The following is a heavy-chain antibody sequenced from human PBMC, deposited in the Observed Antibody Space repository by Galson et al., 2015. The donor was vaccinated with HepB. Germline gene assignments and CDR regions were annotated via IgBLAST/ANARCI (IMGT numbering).Heavy chain of an antibody. D-gene: IGHD6-19*01. CDR1: GFTFSSYS. V-gene: IGHV3-21*01. J-gene: IGHJ6*02. Sequence: SLRLSCAASGFTFSSYSMNWVRQAPGKGLEWVSSISSSSSYIYYADSVKGRFTISRDNTKNSLYLQMNSLRAEDTAVYYCARDRRLRWSDSSGWTYYYGMDVWGQGTTVTVSS. CDR3: ARDRRLRWSDSSGWTYYYGMDV. CDR2: ISSSSSYI.